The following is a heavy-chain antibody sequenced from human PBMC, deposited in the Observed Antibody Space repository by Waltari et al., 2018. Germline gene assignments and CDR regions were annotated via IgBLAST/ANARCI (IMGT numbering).Heavy chain of an antibody. D-gene: IGHD3-3*01. CDR1: GYNFDTHW. CDR2: CVPETSES. V-gene: IGHV5-51*01. CDR3: ARHGVVRVSTLWFGH. J-gene: IGHJ5*02. Sequence: EVQLVQSDAEVKKPGESLKISCQTSGYNFDTHWIGWVRQMPGRGLEWIGICVPETSESTYSPSVQGQVTMSVDKSIRTAYLEWGSLKTSDSGTYFCARHGVVRVSTLWFGHWGLGTSVSV.